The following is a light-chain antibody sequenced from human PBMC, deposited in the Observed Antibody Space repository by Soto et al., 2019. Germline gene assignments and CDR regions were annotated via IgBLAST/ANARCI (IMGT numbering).Light chain of an antibody. CDR2: SAS. Sequence: DIQMTQSPSSLSASVGVRVTITCRTGQNIYTYLYWYQQKPGKAPELPIHSASVLQNGVPSRFGGRGSGRVVTLTISGLQPDDFATYFCQQTYSTPLTFGGGTKVDIK. V-gene: IGKV1-39*01. CDR3: QQTYSTPLT. CDR1: QNIYTY. J-gene: IGKJ4*01.